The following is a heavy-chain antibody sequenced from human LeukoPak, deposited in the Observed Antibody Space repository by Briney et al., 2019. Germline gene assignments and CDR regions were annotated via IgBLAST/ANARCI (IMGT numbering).Heavy chain of an antibody. D-gene: IGHD2-15*01. CDR3: AKTNSAIDGGSDY. CDR2: ISWNSGSI. V-gene: IGHV3-9*03. J-gene: IGHJ4*02. Sequence: PGRSLRLSCAASGFTFDDYAMHWVRQAPGKGLEWVSGISWNSGSIGYADSVKGRFTISRDNAKNSLYLQMNSLRAEDMALYYCAKTNSAIDGGSDYWGQGTLVTVSS. CDR1: GFTFDDYA.